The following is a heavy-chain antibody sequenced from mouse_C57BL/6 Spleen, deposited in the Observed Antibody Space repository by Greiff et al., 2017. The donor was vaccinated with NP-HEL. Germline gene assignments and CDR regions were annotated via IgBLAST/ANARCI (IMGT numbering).Heavy chain of an antibody. CDR2: IDPETGGT. J-gene: IGHJ4*01. V-gene: IGHV1-15*01. CDR1: GYTFTDYE. CDR3: TSAYGSRYYYAMDY. Sequence: QVQLKESGAELVRPGASVTLSCKASGYTFTDYEMHWVKQTPVHGLEWIGAIDPETGGTAYNQKFKGKAILTADKSSSTAYMELRSLTSEDSAVYYCTSAYGSRYYYAMDYWGQGTSVTVSS. D-gene: IGHD1-1*01.